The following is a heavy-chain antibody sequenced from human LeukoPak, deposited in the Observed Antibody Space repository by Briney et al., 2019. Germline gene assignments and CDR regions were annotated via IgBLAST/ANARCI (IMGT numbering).Heavy chain of an antibody. V-gene: IGHV3-30*03. D-gene: IGHD6-13*01. CDR3: ARDFIAAAIDAFDI. CDR2: ISYDGSNK. J-gene: IGHJ3*02. CDR1: GFSVSASY. Sequence: PGGSLRLSCAASGFSVSASYMSWVRQAPGKGLEWVAVISYDGSNKYYADSVKGRFTISRDNSKNTLYLQMNSLRAEDTAVYYCARDFIAAAIDAFDIWGQGTMVTVSS.